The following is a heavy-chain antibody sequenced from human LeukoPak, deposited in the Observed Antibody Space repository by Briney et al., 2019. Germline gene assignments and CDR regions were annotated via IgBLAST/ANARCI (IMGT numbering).Heavy chain of an antibody. J-gene: IGHJ4*02. Sequence: GGSLRLSCTASGFTFDDNGMSWVRQAPGKGREWVSGLNWNGGTTGYADSVKGRFTISRDNAKNFLYLQMNSLRAEDTALYYCATHSYYYGSGSYPHYLDYWGQGTLVTVSS. D-gene: IGHD3-10*01. CDR1: GFTFDDNG. CDR2: LNWNGGTT. CDR3: ATHSYYYGSGSYPHYLDY. V-gene: IGHV3-20*04.